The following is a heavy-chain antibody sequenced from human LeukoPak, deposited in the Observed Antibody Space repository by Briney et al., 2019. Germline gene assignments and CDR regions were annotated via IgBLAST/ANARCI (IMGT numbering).Heavy chain of an antibody. J-gene: IGHJ4*02. Sequence: SETLSLTCTVSGGSISSSSYYWGWIRQPPGKGLEWIGSIYYSGSTYYNPSLKSRVTISVDTSKNQFSLKLSSVTAADTAVYYCARVTEDSSGYLGPSVYWGQGTLVTVSS. V-gene: IGHV4-39*07. CDR1: GGSISSSSYY. CDR3: ARVTEDSSGYLGPSVY. CDR2: IYYSGST. D-gene: IGHD3-22*01.